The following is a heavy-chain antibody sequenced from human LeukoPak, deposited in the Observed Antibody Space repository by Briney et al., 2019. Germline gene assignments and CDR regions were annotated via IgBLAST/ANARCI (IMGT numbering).Heavy chain of an antibody. V-gene: IGHV4-59*01. CDR1: GGSISTYY. CDR3: ARGYCSSTTCYAYFQH. Sequence: SETLSLTCTVPGGSISTYYWSWIRQPPGKGLEWIGYAHYSETTNYNPSLKNRVTISVDTSKNQFSLSLSSVTAADTAVYYCARGYCSSTTCYAYFQHWGQGTLVIVSS. D-gene: IGHD2-2*01. CDR2: AHYSETT. J-gene: IGHJ1*01.